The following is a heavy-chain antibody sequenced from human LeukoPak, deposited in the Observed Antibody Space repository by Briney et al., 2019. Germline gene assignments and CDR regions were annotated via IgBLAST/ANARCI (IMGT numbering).Heavy chain of an antibody. J-gene: IGHJ3*02. V-gene: IGHV3-7*01. Sequence: GGSLRLSCAASGFTFSSYWMSWVRQAPGKGLEWVANIKQDGSEKYYVDSVKGRFTISRDNAKNSLYLQMNGLRAEDTAVYYCARVDYDYVWGSHRNDAFDIWGQGTMVTVSS. CDR2: IKQDGSEK. CDR1: GFTFSSYW. D-gene: IGHD3-16*02. CDR3: ARVDYDYVWGSHRNDAFDI.